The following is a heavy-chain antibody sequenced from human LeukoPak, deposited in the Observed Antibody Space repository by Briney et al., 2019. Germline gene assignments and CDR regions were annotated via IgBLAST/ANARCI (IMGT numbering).Heavy chain of an antibody. CDR3: ARARGTVDCSSTSCYIFDN. J-gene: IGHJ4*02. V-gene: IGHV3-48*04. D-gene: IGHD2-2*02. Sequence: GGSLRLSCAASGFTFSSYWMHWVRQAPGKGLEWVAYISNSGRNIFYADSVKGRFTISRDNAENSLYVQMSSLRAEDTAAYYCARARGTVDCSSTSCYIFDNWGQGTLVTVSS. CDR2: ISNSGRNI. CDR1: GFTFSSYW.